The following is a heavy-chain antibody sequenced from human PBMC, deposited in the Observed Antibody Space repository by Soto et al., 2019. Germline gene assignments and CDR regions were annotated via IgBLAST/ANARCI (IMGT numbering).Heavy chain of an antibody. V-gene: IGHV1-69*08. CDR1: GGTFSSYT. CDR3: ARDQAHYDILTGSISGGDAFDI. CDR2: IIPILGIA. Sequence: QVQLVQSGAEVKKPGSSVKVSCKASGGTFSSYTISWVRQAPRQGLEWMGRIIPILGIANYAQKFQGRVTITADKSKSTAYMELSSLSSEDTAVYYCARDQAHYDILTGSISGGDAFDIWGQGTMVTVSS. J-gene: IGHJ3*02. D-gene: IGHD3-9*01.